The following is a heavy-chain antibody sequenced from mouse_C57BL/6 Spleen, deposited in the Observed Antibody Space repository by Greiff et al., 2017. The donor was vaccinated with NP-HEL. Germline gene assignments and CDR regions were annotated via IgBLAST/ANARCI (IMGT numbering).Heavy chain of an antibody. CDR1: GYTFTSYG. D-gene: IGHD1-1*01. J-gene: IGHJ1*03. V-gene: IGHV1-58*01. CDR3: ARSDYYGSTPYWYFDV. CDR2: IYIGNGYT. Sequence: EVMLVESGAELVRPGSSVKMSCKTSGYTFTSYGINWVQQRPGQGLEWIGYIYIGNGYTAYNEKFKGKATLTSATSSSTAYMQRISLTSEDSASYFCARSDYYGSTPYWYFDVWGTGTTVTVSS.